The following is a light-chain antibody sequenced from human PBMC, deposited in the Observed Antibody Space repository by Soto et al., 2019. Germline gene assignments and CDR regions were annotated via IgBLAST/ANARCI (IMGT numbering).Light chain of an antibody. CDR3: SAFATGTMVV. J-gene: IGLJ2*01. CDR2: AVH. CDR1: SSDVGGFDH. Sequence: QSALTQPASVSGSPGQSITISCTGSSSDVGGFDHVSWYQLYPGNAPKLLIYAVHNRPSGGSGRFSGSKSGNTASLTISGLQAEGDADYFCSAFATGTMVVFGGGTKLTVL. V-gene: IGLV2-14*01.